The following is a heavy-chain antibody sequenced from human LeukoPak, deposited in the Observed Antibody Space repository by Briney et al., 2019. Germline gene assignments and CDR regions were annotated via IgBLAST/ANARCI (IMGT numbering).Heavy chain of an antibody. Sequence: PGGSLRLSCAASGFTFDDYGMSWVRQAPGKGLEWVSGINWNGGSIGYADSVKGRFTISRDNAKNSLYLQMNSLRAEDTALYYCAKIYDFWSGYYFDYWGQGTLVTVSS. CDR3: AKIYDFWSGYYFDY. J-gene: IGHJ4*02. CDR2: INWNGGSI. CDR1: GFTFDDYG. V-gene: IGHV3-20*04. D-gene: IGHD3-3*01.